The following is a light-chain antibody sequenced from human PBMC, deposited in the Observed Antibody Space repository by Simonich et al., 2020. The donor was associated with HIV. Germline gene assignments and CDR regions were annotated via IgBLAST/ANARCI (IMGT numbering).Light chain of an antibody. V-gene: IGLV4-69*01. Sequence: QLVLTQSPSASASLGASVKLTCTLISGHSSYAIAWHQQQPKKGPRYLMKLNSYGSHSKGDGIPARFSGSSSGAERYLTISSLQSEDEADYYCQTWGTGIHVFGGGTKLTVL. CDR1: SGHSSYA. CDR2: LNSYGSH. J-gene: IGLJ3*02. CDR3: QTWGTGIHV.